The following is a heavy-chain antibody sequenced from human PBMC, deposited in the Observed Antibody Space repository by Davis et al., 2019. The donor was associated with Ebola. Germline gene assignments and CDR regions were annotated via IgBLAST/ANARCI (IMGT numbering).Heavy chain of an antibody. CDR2: LIPIFGTA. CDR3: ARFHGSTKRTAYFDY. Sequence: SVKVSCKASGGTFSSYAISWVRHAPGQGLEWMGGLIPIFGTANYAQKFQGRVTITADKSTSTAYMELSSLRSDDTAVYYCARFHGSTKRTAYFDYWGQGTLVTVSS. J-gene: IGHJ4*02. D-gene: IGHD1-26*01. V-gene: IGHV1-69*06. CDR1: GGTFSSYA.